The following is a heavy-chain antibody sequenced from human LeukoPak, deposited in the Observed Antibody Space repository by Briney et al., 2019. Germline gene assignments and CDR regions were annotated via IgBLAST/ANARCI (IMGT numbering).Heavy chain of an antibody. V-gene: IGHV3-21*01. CDR3: AKGTHLDY. CDR1: GFTFSSYS. D-gene: IGHD2-2*01. J-gene: IGHJ4*02. CDR2: ISSSSSYI. Sequence: GGSLRLSCAASGFTFSSYSMNWVRQAPGKGLEWVSSISSSSSYIYYADSVKGRFTISRDNSKNTLYLQMNSLRAEDTAVYYCAKGTHLDYWGQGTLVTVSS.